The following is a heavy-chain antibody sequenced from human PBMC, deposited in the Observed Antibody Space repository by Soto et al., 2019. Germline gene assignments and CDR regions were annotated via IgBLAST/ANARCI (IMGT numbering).Heavy chain of an antibody. J-gene: IGHJ4*02. CDR2: FSPYNGNT. V-gene: IGHV1-18*01. CDR1: GYTFTSYG. Sequence: QVQLVQSGAEVKKPGASVKVSCKASGYTFTSYGISWVRQAPGQGLEGRGWFSPYNGNTNYAQKLQGRVTMTTDTSTSTAYRELRSLRSDDTAGYYCASSLTMVRRVRSRLGYYGQGTLVTVSS. D-gene: IGHD3-10*01. CDR3: ASSLTMVRRVRSRLGY.